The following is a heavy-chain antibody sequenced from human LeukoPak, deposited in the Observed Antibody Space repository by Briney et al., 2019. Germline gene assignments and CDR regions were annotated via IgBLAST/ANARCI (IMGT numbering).Heavy chain of an antibody. J-gene: IGHJ6*03. CDR1: GYSISSGYY. CDR2: IYHSGST. CDR3: ARDGYYYYYYMDV. Sequence: PSETLSLTCAVSGYSISSGYYWGWIRQPPGKGLEWIVSIYHSGSTYYNPSLKSRVTISVDTSKNQFSLKLSSVTAADTAVYYCARDGYYYYYYMDVWGKGTTVTVSS. V-gene: IGHV4-38-2*02.